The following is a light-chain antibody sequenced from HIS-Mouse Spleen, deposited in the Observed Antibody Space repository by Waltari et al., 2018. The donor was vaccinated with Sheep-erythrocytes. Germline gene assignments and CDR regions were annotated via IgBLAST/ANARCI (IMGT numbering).Light chain of an antibody. CDR2: QDT. Sequence: SSELTQPPSVSVSPGQTASITCSGDKLGDKYACWYQQKPGQSPVLVIYQDTKRPSGIPDRFSGSKSGNTASLTISGLQAEDEADYYCCSYAGSYTFVFGGGTKLTVL. V-gene: IGLV3-1*01. J-gene: IGLJ2*01. CDR3: CSYAGSYTFV. CDR1: KLGDKY.